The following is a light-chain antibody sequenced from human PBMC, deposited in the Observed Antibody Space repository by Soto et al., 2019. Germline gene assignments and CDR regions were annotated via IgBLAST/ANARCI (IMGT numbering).Light chain of an antibody. J-gene: IGKJ2*01. Sequence: EIVMTQSPATLSVSPGERATLSCRARQSISSNVAWYQQKPGQAPRLLIYGASTRATGIPARFSGSGSGTEFTLTISSLQSEDFAVYFCQQYNNCPYTFGQGTKLEIK. V-gene: IGKV3-15*01. CDR2: GAS. CDR3: QQYNNCPYT. CDR1: QSISSN.